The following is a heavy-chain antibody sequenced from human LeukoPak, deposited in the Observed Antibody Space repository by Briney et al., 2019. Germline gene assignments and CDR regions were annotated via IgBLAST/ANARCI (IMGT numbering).Heavy chain of an antibody. CDR2: ISGSSTHT. CDR3: AAGTPNIVAHDAFDI. V-gene: IGHV3-11*03. Sequence: TGGSLRLSCAASGFTFSDYYMSWIRQAPGKGLEWVSYISGSSTHTNYADSVKGRFTISRDNAKKSLYLQMNSLRAEDTAVYYCAAGTPNIVAHDAFDIWGQGTMVTVSS. J-gene: IGHJ3*02. D-gene: IGHD5-12*01. CDR1: GFTFSDYY.